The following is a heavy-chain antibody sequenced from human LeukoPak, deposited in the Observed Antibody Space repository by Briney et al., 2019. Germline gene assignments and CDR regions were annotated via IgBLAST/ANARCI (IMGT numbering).Heavy chain of an antibody. V-gene: IGHV3-23*01. CDR1: GFTFSGYA. Sequence: PGGSLRLSCAASGFTFSGYAMSWVRQAPGKGLEWVSAISGSGGSTYYADSVKGRFTISRDNSKNTLYLQMNSLRAQDTAVYYCAKEEAGYCSGGRCYSLNYWGQGALVTFSS. CDR2: ISGSGGST. D-gene: IGHD2-15*01. CDR3: AKEEAGYCSGGRCYSLNY. J-gene: IGHJ4*02.